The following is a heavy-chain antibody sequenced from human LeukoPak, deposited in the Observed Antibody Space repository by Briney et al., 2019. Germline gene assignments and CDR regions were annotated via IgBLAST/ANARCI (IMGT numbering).Heavy chain of an antibody. CDR1: GFTVSNNY. D-gene: IGHD3-22*01. Sequence: PGGSLRLSCAASGFTVSNNYMSWVRQAPGKGLEWVSVIYSGGSTYYPDSVKGRFTISRDNSKNTLYLQMNTLRPEDTAMYYCARGRYYDSSGYPSYWGQGTLVTVSS. CDR2: IYSGGST. V-gene: IGHV3-53*05. CDR3: ARGRYYDSSGYPSY. J-gene: IGHJ4*02.